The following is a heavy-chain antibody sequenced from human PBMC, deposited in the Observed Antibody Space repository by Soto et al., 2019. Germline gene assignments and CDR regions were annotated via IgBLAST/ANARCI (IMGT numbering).Heavy chain of an antibody. V-gene: IGHV3-23*01. D-gene: IGHD3-10*01. J-gene: IGHJ4*02. CDR2: ISGSGGST. CDR1: GFTFSRYA. CDR3: AKEDDGSGSYFRNALDY. Sequence: EVQLLESGGGLVQPGGSLRLSCAASGFTFSRYAMSWVRQAPGKGLEWVSAISGSGGSTYYADSVKSRFTISRDNSKNTVCLQMNSLRAEDTAVYYCAKEDDGSGSYFRNALDYWGQGTLVTVSS.